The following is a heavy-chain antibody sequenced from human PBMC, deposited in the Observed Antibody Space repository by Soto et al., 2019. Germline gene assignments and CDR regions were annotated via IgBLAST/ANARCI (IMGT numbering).Heavy chain of an antibody. CDR3: ARGGTPIDY. V-gene: IGHV3-48*01. J-gene: IGHJ4*02. CDR1: GFTFSSYS. CDR2: ISSSSTTK. Sequence: EVQLVESGGGLVQPGGSLRLSCAASGFTFSSYSMNWVRQAPGKGLEWVSYISSSSTTKYYADSVKGRFTISRDNAKNSLYLQMNSLRAEDTAVYYCARGGTPIDYWGQGTLVTVSS. D-gene: IGHD3-16*01.